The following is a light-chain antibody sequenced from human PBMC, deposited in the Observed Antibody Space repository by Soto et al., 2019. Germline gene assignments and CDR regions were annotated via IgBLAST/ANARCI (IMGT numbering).Light chain of an antibody. Sequence: QLVLTQSPSASASLGASVKLTCTLSSGHSSYAIAWHQQQPEKGPRYLMKLNSDGSHSKGDGIPDRFSGSSSGAERYLTISSLQSEDEADYYCQTWGTGTVYVFGTGTKLTVL. CDR1: SGHSSYA. CDR2: LNSDGSH. J-gene: IGLJ1*01. V-gene: IGLV4-69*01. CDR3: QTWGTGTVYV.